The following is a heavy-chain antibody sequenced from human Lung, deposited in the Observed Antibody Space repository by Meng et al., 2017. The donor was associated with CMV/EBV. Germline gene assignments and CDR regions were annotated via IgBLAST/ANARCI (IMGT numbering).Heavy chain of an antibody. J-gene: IGHJ6*02. CDR3: ATIAAAERNGMDV. CDR2: INHSGST. V-gene: IGHV4-34*01. D-gene: IGHD6-13*01. CDR1: GGSFSGYY. Sequence: SETLSLTXAVYGGSFSGYYWSWIRQPPGKGLEWIGEINHSGSTNYNPSLKSRVTISVDTSKNQFSLKLSSVTAADTAVYYCATIAAAERNGMDVWGQGTTVTFSS.